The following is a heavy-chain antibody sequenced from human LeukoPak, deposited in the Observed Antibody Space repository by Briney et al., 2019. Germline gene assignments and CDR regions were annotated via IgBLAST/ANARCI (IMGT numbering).Heavy chain of an antibody. CDR2: ISWNSGRI. Sequence: PGGSLRLSCAASGFTFDDHAMHWVRQAPGKGLEWVSGISWNSGRIGYADSVQGRFTISRDNARNSLYLQMNSLRAEDTASYYRVKDSLGGSGRWNWFDPWGQGTLVTVSS. D-gene: IGHD3-10*01. V-gene: IGHV3-9*01. CDR1: GFTFDDHA. J-gene: IGHJ5*02. CDR3: VKDSLGGSGRWNWFDP.